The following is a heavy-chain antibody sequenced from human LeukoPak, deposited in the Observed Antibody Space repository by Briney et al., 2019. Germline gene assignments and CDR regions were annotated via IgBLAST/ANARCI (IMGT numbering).Heavy chain of an antibody. Sequence: GSLRLSCAASGFTFSSYGMHWVRQAPGKGLEWVAFIRYDGSIKYYADSVKGRFTISRDNAKNSLYLQMNSLRAEDTAVYYCAREWRRCSGGSCYWYWGQGTLVTVSS. CDR1: GFTFSSYG. CDR3: AREWRRCSGGSCYWY. V-gene: IGHV3-30*02. J-gene: IGHJ4*02. CDR2: IRYDGSIK. D-gene: IGHD2-15*01.